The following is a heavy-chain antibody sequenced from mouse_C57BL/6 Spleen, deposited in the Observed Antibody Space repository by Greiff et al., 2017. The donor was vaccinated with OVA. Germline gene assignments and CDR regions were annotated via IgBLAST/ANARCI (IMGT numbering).Heavy chain of an antibody. Sequence: EVKLVESGGGLVKPGGSLKLSCAASGFTFSSYAMSWVRQTPEKRLEWVATISDGGSYTYYPDNVKGRFTISRDNAKNNLYLQMSHLKSEDTAMYYCARDPNDGYYGYFDYWGQGTTLTVSS. CDR2: ISDGGSYT. V-gene: IGHV5-4*01. D-gene: IGHD2-3*01. CDR1: GFTFSSYA. J-gene: IGHJ2*01. CDR3: ARDPNDGYYGYFDY.